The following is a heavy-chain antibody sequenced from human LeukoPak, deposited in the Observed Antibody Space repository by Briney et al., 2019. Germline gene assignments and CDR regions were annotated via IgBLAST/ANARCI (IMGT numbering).Heavy chain of an antibody. Sequence: GGSLRLSCAASGFTFSSYWMSWVCQAPGKGLEWVSNIKKDGSEKYYVDSVKGRFTISRDNAKNSLYLQMNSLRAEDTAVYYCASSRGYSGNDPWDYWGQGTLVTVSS. CDR3: ASSRGYSGNDPWDY. D-gene: IGHD5-12*01. CDR2: IKKDGSEK. J-gene: IGHJ4*02. V-gene: IGHV3-7*01. CDR1: GFTFSSYW.